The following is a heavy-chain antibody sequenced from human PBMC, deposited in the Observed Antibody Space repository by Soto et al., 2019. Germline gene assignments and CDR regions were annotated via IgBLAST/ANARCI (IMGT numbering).Heavy chain of an antibody. J-gene: IGHJ6*02. CDR3: ARDKGSTDWYYGIDV. Sequence: EVQLVESGGSLVKPGGSLRLSCAASGFTFSTYTLNWVHQAPGKGLEWVSSISSSGSYIFYADSVKGRFTISRDNAKNLLFLQMNSLRAEDTAAYYCARDKGSTDWYYGIDVWGQGTTVTVSS. CDR1: GFTFSTYT. V-gene: IGHV3-21*06. D-gene: IGHD3-9*01. CDR2: ISSSGSYI.